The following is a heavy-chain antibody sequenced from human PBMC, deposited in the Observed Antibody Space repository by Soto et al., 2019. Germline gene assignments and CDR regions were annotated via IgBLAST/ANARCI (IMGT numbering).Heavy chain of an antibody. CDR3: ASFAQEWELPEYYFDY. CDR2: ISSSSSYI. CDR1: GFTFSSYS. V-gene: IGHV3-21*01. J-gene: IGHJ4*02. D-gene: IGHD1-26*01. Sequence: PGGSLGLSCAASGFTFSSYSMNWVRQAPGKGLEWVSSISSSSSYIYYADSVKGRFTISRDNAKNSLYLQMNSLRAEDTAVYYCASFAQEWELPEYYFDYWGQGTLVTVSS.